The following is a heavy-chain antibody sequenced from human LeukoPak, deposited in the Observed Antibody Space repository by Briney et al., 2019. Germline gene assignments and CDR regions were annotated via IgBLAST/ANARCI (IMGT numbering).Heavy chain of an antibody. CDR1: GGSISSYY. Sequence: SETLSLTCTVSGGSISSYYWSWIRQPPGKGLEWIGYIYYSGSTNYNPSLKSRVTISVDTSKNQFSLKLISATAADTAVYYCARYNYGRLDYWGQGTLVTVSS. CDR3: ARYNYGRLDY. J-gene: IGHJ4*02. V-gene: IGHV4-59*01. D-gene: IGHD5-18*01. CDR2: IYYSGST.